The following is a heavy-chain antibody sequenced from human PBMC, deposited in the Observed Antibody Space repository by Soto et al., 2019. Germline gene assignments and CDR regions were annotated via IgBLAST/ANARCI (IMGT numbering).Heavy chain of an antibody. CDR3: TTDLALVRVSAVEIYVRVHFDY. CDR2: IKSKTDGGTT. V-gene: IGHV3-15*07. CDR1: GFTFSNAW. J-gene: IGHJ4*02. D-gene: IGHD6-13*01. Sequence: GGSLRLSCAASGFTFSNAWMNWVRQAPGKGLEWVGRIKSKTDGGTTDYAAPVKGRFTISRDDSKNTLYLQMNSLKTEDTAVYYCTTDLALVRVSAVEIYVRVHFDYWGQGTLVTVSS.